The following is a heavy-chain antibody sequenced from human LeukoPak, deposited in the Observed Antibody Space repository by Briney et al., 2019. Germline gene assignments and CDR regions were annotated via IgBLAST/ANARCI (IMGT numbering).Heavy chain of an antibody. D-gene: IGHD5-18*01. J-gene: IGHJ4*02. CDR1: GFTVSAYA. Sequence: GGSLRLSCAASGFTVSAYAMAWVRQAPGKGLEWVSTIYDDNTYYADSVKGRFAISTDNSKNTLYLQMNSLRAEDTAVYYCGKSEAYSFAYGIDFWGEGTLVTVSS. CDR2: IYDDNT. CDR3: GKSEAYSFAYGIDF. V-gene: IGHV3-23*01.